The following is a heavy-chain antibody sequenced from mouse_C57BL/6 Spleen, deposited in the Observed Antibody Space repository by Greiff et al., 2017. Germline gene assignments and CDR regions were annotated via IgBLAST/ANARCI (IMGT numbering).Heavy chain of an antibody. CDR3: ARYGPVVDYYFEY. V-gene: IGHV1-52*01. CDR2: IDPSDSET. J-gene: IGHJ2*01. D-gene: IGHD1-1*01. CDR1: GYTFTSYW. Sequence: QVQLQQPGAELVRPGSSVKLSCKASGYTFTSYWLHWVKQRPIQGLAWIGNIDPSDSETHYNHKFKDKAPLTVDTSSSTSYMQLSRRTSEYSAVYYCARYGPVVDYYFEYWCQGSTLAVSS.